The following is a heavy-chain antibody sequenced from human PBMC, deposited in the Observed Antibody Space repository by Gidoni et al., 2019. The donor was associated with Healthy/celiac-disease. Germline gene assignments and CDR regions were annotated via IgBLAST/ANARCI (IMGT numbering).Heavy chain of an antibody. CDR2: ISSSSSYI. V-gene: IGHV3-21*01. CDR3: ARDTTSDSSGPLYYFDY. Sequence: EVQLVESGGGLVKPGGSLSLSCAASGFTFSSYSMNWVRQAPGKGLEWVSSISSSSSYIYYADSVKGRFTISRDNAKNSLYLQMNSLRAEDTAVYYCARDTTSDSSGPLYYFDYWGQGTLVTVSS. J-gene: IGHJ4*02. D-gene: IGHD3-22*01. CDR1: GFTFSSYS.